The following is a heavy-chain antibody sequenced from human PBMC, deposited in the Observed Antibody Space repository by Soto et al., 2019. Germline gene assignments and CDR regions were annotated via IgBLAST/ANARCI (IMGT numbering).Heavy chain of an antibody. V-gene: IGHV1-3*01. Sequence: ASVKVSCKASGYTFTSYAMHWVRQAPGQRLEWMGWINAGNGNTKYSQKFQGRVTITRDTSASTAYMELSSLRSEDTAVYYCARCRITIFGVVITNYYYYGMDAWGQGTTVTVSS. CDR3: ARCRITIFGVVITNYYYYGMDA. D-gene: IGHD3-3*01. J-gene: IGHJ6*02. CDR2: INAGNGNT. CDR1: GYTFTSYA.